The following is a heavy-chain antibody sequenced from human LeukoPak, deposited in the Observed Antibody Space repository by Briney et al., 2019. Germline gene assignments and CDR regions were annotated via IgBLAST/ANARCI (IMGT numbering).Heavy chain of an antibody. J-gene: IGHJ4*02. V-gene: IGHV3-30*02. CDR1: GFIFSDYG. Sequence: PGGSLRLSCAASGFIFSDYGMHWVRQAPGKGLEWVAFIRYDGTNKYYADSVKGRLTISRDNSRNTLYLQMNSLSSEDTAVYYCAKEGTASKPSDLDYWGQGTLVTVSS. D-gene: IGHD1/OR15-1a*01. CDR2: IRYDGTNK. CDR3: AKEGTASKPSDLDY.